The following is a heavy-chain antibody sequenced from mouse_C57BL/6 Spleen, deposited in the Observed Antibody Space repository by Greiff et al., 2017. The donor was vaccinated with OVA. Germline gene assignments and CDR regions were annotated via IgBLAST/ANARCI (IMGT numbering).Heavy chain of an antibody. CDR3: ASGYGSSGAWFAY. Sequence: QVQLKQSGAELVMPGASVKLSCKASGYTFTSYWMHWVKQRPGQGLEWIGEIDPSDSYTNYNQKFKGKSTLTVDKSSSTAYMQLSSLTSEDSAVYYGASGYGSSGAWFAYWGQGTLVTVSA. CDR2: IDPSDSYT. J-gene: IGHJ3*01. V-gene: IGHV1-69*01. D-gene: IGHD1-1*01. CDR1: GYTFTSYW.